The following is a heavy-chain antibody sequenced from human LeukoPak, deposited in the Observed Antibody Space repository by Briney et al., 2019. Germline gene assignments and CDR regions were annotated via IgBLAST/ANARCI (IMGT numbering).Heavy chain of an antibody. CDR1: GFTFSSYS. J-gene: IGHJ4*02. CDR3: ARGFQLVCYFDY. D-gene: IGHD2-2*01. Sequence: GGSLRLSCAASGFTFSSYSMNWVRQAPGKGLEWISYISSSSSSIYYADSVKGRFTISRDNSKNTLYLQTNSLRAEDTAVYYCARGFQLVCYFDYWGQGTLVTVSS. V-gene: IGHV3-48*01. CDR2: ISSSSSSI.